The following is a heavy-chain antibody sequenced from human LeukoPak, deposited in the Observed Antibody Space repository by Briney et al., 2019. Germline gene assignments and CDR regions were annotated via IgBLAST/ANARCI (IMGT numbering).Heavy chain of an antibody. CDR3: AKRYYGSGSGFGSYYFDY. CDR1: GFTFSSYA. V-gene: IGHV3-23*01. D-gene: IGHD3-10*01. J-gene: IGHJ4*02. Sequence: GGSLRLSCAASGFTFSSYAMSWVRQAPGKGLEWVSAISGSGGSTYYADSVKGRFTISRDNSKNTLYLKMNSLRAEDTAVYYCAKRYYGSGSGFGSYYFDYWGQGTLVTVSS. CDR2: ISGSGGST.